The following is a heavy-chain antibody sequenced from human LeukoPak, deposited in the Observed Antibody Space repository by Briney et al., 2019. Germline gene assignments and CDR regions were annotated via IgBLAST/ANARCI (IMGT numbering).Heavy chain of an antibody. V-gene: IGHV1-69*13. CDR1: GGTFSTHT. CDR3: ARGKSRLGSAQFDP. D-gene: IGHD1-26*01. Sequence: ASVKVSCKASGGTFSTHTLSWVRQAPGQGLEWMGGIIPIFGTANYAQNFQGRVTITADESTSTAYMELSSLRSEDTAVYYCARGKSRLGSAQFDPWGQGTLVTVSS. CDR2: IIPIFGTA. J-gene: IGHJ5*02.